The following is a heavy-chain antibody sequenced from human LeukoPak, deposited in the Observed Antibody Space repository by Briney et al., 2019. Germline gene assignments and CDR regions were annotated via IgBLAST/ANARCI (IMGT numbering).Heavy chain of an antibody. CDR3: AREVDSSGWDEIDY. CDR2: INPNSGGT. CDR1: GYTFTGYY. Sequence: GASVKVSCKASGYTFTGYYMHWVRQAPGRGLEWMGWINPNSGGTNYAQKFQGRVTMTRDTSISTAYMELSRLRSDDTAVYYCAREVDSSGWDEIDYWGQGTLVTVSS. V-gene: IGHV1-2*02. D-gene: IGHD6-19*01. J-gene: IGHJ4*02.